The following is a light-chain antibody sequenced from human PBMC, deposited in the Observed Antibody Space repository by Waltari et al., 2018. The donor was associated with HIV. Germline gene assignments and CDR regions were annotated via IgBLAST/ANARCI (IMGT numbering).Light chain of an antibody. CDR3: CSYAGSYTGV. Sequence: QSALTQPRSVSGSPGHSVTISCTGTRSAVGGYTYVSWYQQHPGKAPKLRIYDVSKRPSGVPGRFSGSKSGNTASLTISGLQTEDEADYYCCSYAGSYTGVFGGGTKLTVL. J-gene: IGLJ3*02. V-gene: IGLV2-11*01. CDR2: DVS. CDR1: RSAVGGYTY.